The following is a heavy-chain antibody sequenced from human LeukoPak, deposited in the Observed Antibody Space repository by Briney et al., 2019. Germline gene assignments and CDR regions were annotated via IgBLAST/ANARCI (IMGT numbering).Heavy chain of an antibody. Sequence: GGSLRLSCTASGFTFSNYWMYWVRQAPGKGLVWVSRINMDGSTTTYADPVQGRFTISRDNAKNTLYLQMSSLRAEDTAVFYCAREYGQNTPHFDYWGQGTLVTVSS. CDR1: GFTFSNYW. D-gene: IGHD2/OR15-2a*01. V-gene: IGHV3-74*01. CDR3: AREYGQNTPHFDY. CDR2: INMDGSTT. J-gene: IGHJ4*02.